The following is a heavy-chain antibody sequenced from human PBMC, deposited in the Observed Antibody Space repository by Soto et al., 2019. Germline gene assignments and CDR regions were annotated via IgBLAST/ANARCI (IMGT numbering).Heavy chain of an antibody. D-gene: IGHD3-9*01. Sequence: EVQLVESGGGLVKPGGSLRLSCAASGFTFSSYSMNWVRQAPGKGLEWVSSISSSSSYIYYADSVKGRFTISRDNAKNSLYLQMNSLRAEDTAVYYCARGLGPVDIYRFDPWGQGTLVTVSS. V-gene: IGHV3-21*01. J-gene: IGHJ5*02. CDR2: ISSSSSYI. CDR3: ARGLGPVDIYRFDP. CDR1: GFTFSSYS.